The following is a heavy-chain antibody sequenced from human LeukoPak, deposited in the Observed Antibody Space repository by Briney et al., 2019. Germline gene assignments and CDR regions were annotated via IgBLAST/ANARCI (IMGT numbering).Heavy chain of an antibody. Sequence: GGSLRLSCAASGFTVSSNYMSWVRQAPGKGLVWVSRINTDGSSTSYADSVKGRFTISRDNAKNTLYLQMNSLRAEDTAVYYCARAKWGSYDAFDIWGQGTMVTVSS. CDR1: GFTVSSNY. CDR3: ARAKWGSYDAFDI. J-gene: IGHJ3*02. D-gene: IGHD7-27*01. CDR2: INTDGSST. V-gene: IGHV3-74*01.